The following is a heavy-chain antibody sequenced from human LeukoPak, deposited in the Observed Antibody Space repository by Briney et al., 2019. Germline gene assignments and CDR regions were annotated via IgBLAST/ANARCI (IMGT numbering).Heavy chain of an antibody. CDR2: IYHSGST. CDR1: GGSISSGDYY. D-gene: IGHD6-13*01. CDR3: ARVVRDPSSSWYFDY. Sequence: SQTLSLTCTVSGGSISSGDYYWSWIRQPPGKGLEWIGYIYHSGSTYYNPSLKSRVTISVDRSKNQFSLKLSSVTAADTAVYYCARVVRDPSSSWYFDYWGQGTLVTVSS. J-gene: IGHJ4*02. V-gene: IGHV4-30-2*01.